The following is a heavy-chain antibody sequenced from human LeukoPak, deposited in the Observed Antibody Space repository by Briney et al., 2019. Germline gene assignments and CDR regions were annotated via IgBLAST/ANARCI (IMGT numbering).Heavy chain of an antibody. V-gene: IGHV5-51*01. Sequence: GESLKISCQGSGYSFTSYWIGWVRQLPGKGLEWMGIIYPGDSGTRYSPSFQGQVTISADKSISTAYLQWSSLKASDTAMYYCARQNGIAAAGTYYYGMDVWGQGTTVTVSS. J-gene: IGHJ6*02. CDR2: IYPGDSGT. D-gene: IGHD6-13*01. CDR3: ARQNGIAAAGTYYYGMDV. CDR1: GYSFTSYW.